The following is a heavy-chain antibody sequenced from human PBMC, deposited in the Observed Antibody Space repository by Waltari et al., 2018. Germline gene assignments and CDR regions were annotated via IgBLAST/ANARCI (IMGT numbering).Heavy chain of an antibody. CDR3: AGPDWYFDL. V-gene: IGHV4-34*01. CDR1: GGSFSGYY. J-gene: IGHJ2*01. Sequence: QVQLQQWGAGLLKPSETLSLTCAVYGGSFSGYYWSWIRQSPGKGLEWIGEINHSGSTHYNPSLKSRVIISIDTSKNQFSLKLSSVTAADTAVYYCAGPDWYFDLWGRGTLVTVSS. CDR2: INHSGST.